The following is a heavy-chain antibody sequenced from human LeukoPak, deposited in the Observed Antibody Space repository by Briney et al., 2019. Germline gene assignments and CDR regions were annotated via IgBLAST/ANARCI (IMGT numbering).Heavy chain of an antibody. D-gene: IGHD2-2*01. CDR1: GGSISGHY. V-gene: IGHV4-4*07. J-gene: IGHJ4*02. CDR2: VHTTGGT. CDR3: ARDRNYIVVVPAAKVVDY. Sequence: PSETLSLTCTVSGGSISGHYWSWIRQPAGKEPEWIGRVHTTGGTNYNPSLKSRLTMSVDTSKNQFSLHLTSVTAADTAVYYCARDRNYIVVVPAAKVVDYWGQGTLVTVSS.